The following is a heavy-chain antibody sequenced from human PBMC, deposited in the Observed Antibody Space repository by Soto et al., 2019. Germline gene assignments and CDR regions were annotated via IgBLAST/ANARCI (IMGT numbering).Heavy chain of an antibody. CDR3: ARDRGRYCPTSSCPKGSYYGVDV. D-gene: IGHD2-8*01. Sequence: QVQLQESGPGLVKPSETLSLTCTVAVDSISSYYWSWIRQTAGKGLEWIGRIYPSGSATYDPSFKSRVTMSVDTSKNQSALKLSSVTAADTAVYYCARDRGRYCPTSSCPKGSYYGVDVWGQGTTVTVSS. V-gene: IGHV4-4*07. CDR2: IYPSGSA. CDR1: VDSISSYY. J-gene: IGHJ6*02.